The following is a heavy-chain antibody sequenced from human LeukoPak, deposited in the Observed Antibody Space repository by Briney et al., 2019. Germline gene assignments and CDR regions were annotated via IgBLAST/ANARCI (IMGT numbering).Heavy chain of an antibody. CDR2: IYYSGST. CDR1: GGSISSSSYY. J-gene: IGHJ4*02. D-gene: IGHD3-3*01. V-gene: IGHV4-39*07. CDR3: ARDGFLAVDY. Sequence: SETLSLTCTVSGGSISSSSYYWGWIRQPPGKGLEWIGSIYYSGSTYYNPSLKSRVTISVDTSKNQFSLKLSSVTAADTAVYYCARDGFLAVDYWGQGTLVTVSS.